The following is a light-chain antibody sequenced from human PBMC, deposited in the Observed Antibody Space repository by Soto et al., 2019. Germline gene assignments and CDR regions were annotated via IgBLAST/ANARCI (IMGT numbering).Light chain of an antibody. J-gene: IGKJ1*01. CDR2: DAS. Sequence: DIPMSQSPSTLYASVGDRVTITCRASQSISKSLAWYQQKPGKAPSLLINDASSLERGVPSRFSGSGSATEFTLTFSSLQPDDFATYYCQHYGSYSRTFGQGTNVDIK. CDR1: QSISKS. CDR3: QHYGSYSRT. V-gene: IGKV1-5*01.